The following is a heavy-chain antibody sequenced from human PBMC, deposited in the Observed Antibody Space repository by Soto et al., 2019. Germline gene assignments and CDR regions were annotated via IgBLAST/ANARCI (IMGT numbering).Heavy chain of an antibody. V-gene: IGHV1-18*01. CDR2: ISAYNGNT. CDR1: GYTFTSYG. CDR3: AREWASRFGEAYYYYYGMDV. D-gene: IGHD3-10*01. J-gene: IGHJ6*02. Sequence: ASVNVTCKASGYTFTSYGISWVRQAPLQVLELMVWISAYNGNTNYAQKLQGRVTMTTDTSTSTAYMELRSLRSDDTAVYYCAREWASRFGEAYYYYYGMDVWGQGTTVTVSS.